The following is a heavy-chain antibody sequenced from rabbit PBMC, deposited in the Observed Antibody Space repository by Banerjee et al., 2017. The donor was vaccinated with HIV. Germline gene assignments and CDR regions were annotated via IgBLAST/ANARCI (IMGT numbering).Heavy chain of an antibody. CDR2: IYPSSGST. Sequence: QSLEESGGDLVKPGASLTLTCTASGFDLSSYYYMYWVRQAPGKGLEWIGCIYPSSGSTWYASWVNGRFAISKTSSTTVTLQMTSLTAADTATYFCARDLAGVIGWNFGLWGQGTLVTVS. J-gene: IGHJ3*01. CDR3: ARDLAGVIGWNFGL. D-gene: IGHD4-1*01. V-gene: IGHV1S40*01. CDR1: GFDLSSYYY.